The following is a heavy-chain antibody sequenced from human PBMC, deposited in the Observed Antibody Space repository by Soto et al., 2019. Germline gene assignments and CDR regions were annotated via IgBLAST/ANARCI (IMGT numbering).Heavy chain of an antibody. V-gene: IGHV1-8*01. J-gene: IGHJ5*02. Sequence: ASVKVSCKASGYTFTSYDINWVRQATGQGLEWMGWMNPIIGNTGYAQKFQGRVTMTRNASTSTAYMELSSLRSEDTAVYYCARDRSVFNWFDPWGQGTLVTVSS. CDR1: GYTFTSYD. CDR2: MNPIIGNT. CDR3: ARDRSVFNWFDP.